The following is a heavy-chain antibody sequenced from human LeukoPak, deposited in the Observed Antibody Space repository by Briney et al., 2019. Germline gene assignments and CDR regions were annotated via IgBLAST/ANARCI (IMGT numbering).Heavy chain of an antibody. Sequence: GESLKISCKGSGYSFTSYWIGWVRQLPGKGLEWMGIIYPGDSATRYSPSFQGQVTFSADTSISTAYLLWSSLQASDPAMYYCARRNVVATRGGPFDYWGQGTLVTVSS. V-gene: IGHV5-51*01. D-gene: IGHD5-12*01. CDR3: ARRNVVATRGGPFDY. CDR1: GYSFTSYW. CDR2: IYPGDSAT. J-gene: IGHJ4*02.